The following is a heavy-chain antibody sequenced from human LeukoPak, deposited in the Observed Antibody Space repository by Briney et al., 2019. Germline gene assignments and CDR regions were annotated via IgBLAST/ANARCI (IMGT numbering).Heavy chain of an antibody. CDR1: GFTFSNVW. J-gene: IGHJ4*02. V-gene: IGHV3-7*04. D-gene: IGHD1-14*01. CDR3: ARTGPFAY. Sequence: GGSLRLSCEASGFTFSNVWMNWVRQAPGKGLEWVANINQDGSEKYYADSVEGRFTISRDNAKNSLFLQMNSLRAGDTAVYYCARTGPFAYWGQGTLVTVSS. CDR2: INQDGSEK.